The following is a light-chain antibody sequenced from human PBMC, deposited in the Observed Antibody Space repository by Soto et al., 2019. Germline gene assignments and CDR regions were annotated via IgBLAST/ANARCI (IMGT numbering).Light chain of an antibody. CDR2: EVS. Sequence: QSVLTQPASVSGSPGQSITISCTGTSSDVGGYNYVSWFQQHPGKAPKLMIYEVSNRPSGVSNRFSGSKSGNTASLTISGLHPDDEADYYCSSYSDNNTLEVFGNGTKGTVL. CDR1: SSDVGGYNY. J-gene: IGLJ1*01. CDR3: SSYSDNNTLEV. V-gene: IGLV2-14*01.